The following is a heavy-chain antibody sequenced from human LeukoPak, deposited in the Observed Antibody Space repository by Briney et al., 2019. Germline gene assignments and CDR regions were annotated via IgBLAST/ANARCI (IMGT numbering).Heavy chain of an antibody. Sequence: GGSLRLSCAPSGFLSLTTHPISICHAPGKGPEWDAVIYSGGGTYYAVSVKGRFTISRDNSKNTLFFQMNSLRAGVTAVSYCADRGSLACDAFDIWGQGKMVTVSS. CDR3: ADRGSLACDAFDI. J-gene: IGHJ3*02. V-gene: IGHV3-53*01. CDR1: GFLSLTTH. CDR2: IYSGGGT.